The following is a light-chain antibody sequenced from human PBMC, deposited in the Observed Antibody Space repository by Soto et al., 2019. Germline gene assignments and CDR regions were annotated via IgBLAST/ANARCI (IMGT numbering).Light chain of an antibody. CDR1: SSDIGYYNY. Sequence: QSVLTQPASVSGSPGQSITISCTGTSSDIGYYNYVSWYQQHPGKAPKLIIFEVTNRPSEVSDRFSGSKSGNTASLTISGLQAEDEADYYCSSYTSSNTYVFGTGTK. CDR3: SSYTSSNTYV. J-gene: IGLJ1*01. V-gene: IGLV2-14*01. CDR2: EVT.